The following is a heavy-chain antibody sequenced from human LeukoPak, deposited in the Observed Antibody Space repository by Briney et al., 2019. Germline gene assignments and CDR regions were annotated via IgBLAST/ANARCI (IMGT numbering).Heavy chain of an antibody. J-gene: IGHJ4*02. Sequence: GGSLRLSCAASGFAFDDYGMTWVRQAPGKGLDWVSGFNWNGGSIGYADSVKGRFTISRDNAKNSLYLQINSLRAEDTALYYCARADKDGYGFFGFDYWGQGTLVTVSS. CDR3: ARADKDGYGFFGFDY. CDR1: GFAFDDYG. V-gene: IGHV3-20*04. CDR2: FNWNGGSI. D-gene: IGHD5-18*01.